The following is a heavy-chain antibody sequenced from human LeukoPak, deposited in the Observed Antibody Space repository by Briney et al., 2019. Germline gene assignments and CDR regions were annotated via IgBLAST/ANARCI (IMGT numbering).Heavy chain of an antibody. Sequence: GESLKISCKGSGYSFTSYWIGWVRQMPGKGLEWMGIIYPGDSDTRYSPSFQGQVTISADKSISTAYLQWSSLKASDTAMYYCVRLGYCSGGSCQSHFDYWGQGTLVTVSS. D-gene: IGHD2-15*01. CDR3: VRLGYCSGGSCQSHFDY. CDR1: GYSFTSYW. J-gene: IGHJ4*02. CDR2: IYPGDSDT. V-gene: IGHV5-51*01.